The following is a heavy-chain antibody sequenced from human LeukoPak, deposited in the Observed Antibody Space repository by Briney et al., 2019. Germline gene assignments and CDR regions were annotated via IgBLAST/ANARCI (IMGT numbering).Heavy chain of an antibody. D-gene: IGHD6-19*01. CDR1: GGSISNSSSY. V-gene: IGHV4-39*07. CDR2: IYYSGST. J-gene: IGHJ4*02. Sequence: SETLSLTCTASGGSISNSSSYWGWIRQPPGKGLEWIGSIYYSGSTYYNPSLKSRVTISVDTSKNQFSLKLSSVTAADTAVYYCARGPRYSSGWYFDYWGQGTLVTVSS. CDR3: ARGPRYSSGWYFDY.